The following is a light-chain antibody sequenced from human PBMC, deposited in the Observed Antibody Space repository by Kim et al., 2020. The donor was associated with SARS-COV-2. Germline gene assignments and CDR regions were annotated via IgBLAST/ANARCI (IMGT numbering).Light chain of an antibody. Sequence: LGQTVRITCQGDSLRSYYASWYQQKPGQAPVLVIYGKNNRPSGSPDRFSGSSSGNTASLTITGAQAEDEADYYCNSRDSSGNHVVFGGGTQLTVL. CDR2: GKN. V-gene: IGLV3-19*01. CDR3: NSRDSSGNHVV. CDR1: SLRSYY. J-gene: IGLJ2*01.